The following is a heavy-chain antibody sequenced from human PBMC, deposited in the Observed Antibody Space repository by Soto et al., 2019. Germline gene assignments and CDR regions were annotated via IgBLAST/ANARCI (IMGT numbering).Heavy chain of an antibody. J-gene: IGHJ4*02. CDR1: GGIFSSYA. CDR2: VIPISGKA. Sequence: QVQLVQSGAEVKKPGSSVKVSCKASGGIFSSYAISWLRQAPGQGLEWMGAVIPISGKAYYAQDLQDRVTISKDESTRTTYMELSSLRSEDTAVYFCARVGGIGAPPGTDYWGQGTLVTVSS. V-gene: IGHV1-69*01. CDR3: ARVGGIGAPPGTDY. D-gene: IGHD3-10*01.